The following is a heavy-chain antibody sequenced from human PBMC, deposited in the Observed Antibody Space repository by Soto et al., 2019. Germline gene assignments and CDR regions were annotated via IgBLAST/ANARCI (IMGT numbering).Heavy chain of an antibody. CDR2: ISGSGGST. CDR1: GFTFSSYA. Sequence: PXGSLRLSCAASGFTFSSYAMSWVRQAPGKGLEWVSAISGSGGSTYYADSVKGRFTISRDNSKNTLYLQMNSLRAEDTAVYYCASYDSSGRYFDYWGQGTLVTVSS. J-gene: IGHJ4*02. V-gene: IGHV3-23*01. CDR3: ASYDSSGRYFDY. D-gene: IGHD3-22*01.